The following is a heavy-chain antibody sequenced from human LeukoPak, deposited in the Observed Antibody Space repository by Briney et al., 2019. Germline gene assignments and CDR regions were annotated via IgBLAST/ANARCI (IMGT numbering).Heavy chain of an antibody. CDR1: GGSISSSSYY. CDR3: ARLTGAAAGPYYFDY. J-gene: IGHJ4*02. D-gene: IGHD6-13*01. Sequence: PSETLSLTCTVSGGSISSSSYYWGWIRQPPGTGLEWIGSIYYSGSTYYNPSLKSRVTISVDTSKNQFSLKLSSVTAADTAVYYCARLTGAAAGPYYFDYWGQGTLVTVSS. V-gene: IGHV4-39*01. CDR2: IYYSGST.